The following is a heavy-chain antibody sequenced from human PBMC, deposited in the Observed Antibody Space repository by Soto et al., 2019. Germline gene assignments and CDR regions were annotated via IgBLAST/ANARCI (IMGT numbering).Heavy chain of an antibody. J-gene: IGHJ4*02. Sequence: GGSLRLSCAASGFTFSSYSMNWVRQAPGKGLEWVSYISSSSSTIYYADSVKGRFTISRDNAKNSLYLQMNSLRDEDTAVYYCARDPDTAMVRVHPFDYWGQGTLVTVSS. CDR1: GFTFSSYS. CDR3: ARDPDTAMVRVHPFDY. V-gene: IGHV3-48*02. D-gene: IGHD5-18*01. CDR2: ISSSSSTI.